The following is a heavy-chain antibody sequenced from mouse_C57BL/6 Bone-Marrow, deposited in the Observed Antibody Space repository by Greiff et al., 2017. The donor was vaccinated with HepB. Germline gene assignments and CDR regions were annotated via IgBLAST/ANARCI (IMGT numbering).Heavy chain of an antibody. CDR1: GYTFTSYG. CDR2: IYPRSGNT. V-gene: IGHV1-81*01. J-gene: IGHJ2*01. D-gene: IGHD1-1*01. CDR3: ARSTTVVATDFDY. Sequence: QVQLQQSGAELARPGASVKLSCKASGYTFTSYGISWVKQRTGQGLEWIGEIYPRSGNTYYNEKFKGKATLTADKSSSTAYMELRSLTSEDSAVYFCARSTTVVATDFDYWGQGTTLTVSS.